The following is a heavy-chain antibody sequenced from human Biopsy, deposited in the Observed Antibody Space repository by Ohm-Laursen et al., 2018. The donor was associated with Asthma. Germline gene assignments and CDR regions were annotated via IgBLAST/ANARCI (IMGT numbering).Heavy chain of an antibody. J-gene: IGHJ6*02. Sequence: GSLRLSCAASGFSFSDYYMTWMRQAPGKGLEWVSSISSSGSTTYPAESVKGRFTISRDNAQKSLFLQMGSLRAEDTAIHYCARVFESSEWGPFYHFGLDVWGQGTTVAVSS. V-gene: IGHV3-11*01. CDR1: GFSFSDYY. CDR2: ISSSGSTT. D-gene: IGHD6-25*01. CDR3: ARVFESSEWGPFYHFGLDV.